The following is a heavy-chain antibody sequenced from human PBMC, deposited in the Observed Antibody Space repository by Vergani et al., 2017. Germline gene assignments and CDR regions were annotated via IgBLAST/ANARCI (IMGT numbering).Heavy chain of an antibody. J-gene: IGHJ4*02. CDR1: GYTFTGYY. D-gene: IGHD4-23*01. CDR3: ARGVRESSGNTNFDY. Sequence: QVQLVQSGAEVKKPGASVKVSCKASGYTFTGYYLHLMRQAPGQGLEWMGWIDPNNGDTKYAQKFQGRVTMTRETSISTAYMELSRLRSDDTAVYYCARGVRESSGNTNFDYWGQGTLVTVSS. CDR2: IDPNNGDT. V-gene: IGHV1-2*02.